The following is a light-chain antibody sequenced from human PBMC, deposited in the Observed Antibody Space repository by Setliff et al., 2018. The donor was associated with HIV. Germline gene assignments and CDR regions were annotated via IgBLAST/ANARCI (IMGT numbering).Light chain of an antibody. CDR1: SSDVGGYNY. CDR2: DVN. CDR3: SSYTSKSTR. J-gene: IGLJ3*02. V-gene: IGLV2-14*03. Sequence: QSVLTQPASVSGSPGQSVTISCTGTSSDVGGYNYVSWYQHHPGKAPKLMIYDVNKRLSGVSTRFSGSKSGNTASLTISGLQAEDEADYYCSSYTSKSTRFGGGTKGTVL.